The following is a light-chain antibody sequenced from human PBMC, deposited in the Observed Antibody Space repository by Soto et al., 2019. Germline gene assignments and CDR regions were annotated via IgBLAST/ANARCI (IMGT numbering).Light chain of an antibody. CDR1: SSDVGGYNY. CDR2: DVS. Sequence: QSALTQPASVSGSPGQSITISCTGTSSDVGGYNYVSWYQQHPGKAPKLMIYDVSNRPSGVSNLFSGSKSGNTASLTISGLQAEDEADYYCSSYTSSSTLVVFGGGTKLT. J-gene: IGLJ2*01. V-gene: IGLV2-14*01. CDR3: SSYTSSSTLVV.